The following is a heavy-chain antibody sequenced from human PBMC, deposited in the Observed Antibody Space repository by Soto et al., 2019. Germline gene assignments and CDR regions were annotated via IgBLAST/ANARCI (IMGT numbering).Heavy chain of an antibody. J-gene: IGHJ5*02. Sequence: GGSLRLSCAASGFTFSSYAMHWVRQAPGKGLEWVAVISYDGSNKYYADSVKGRFTISRDNSKNTLYLQMNSLRAEDTAVYYCARESGDGLGYCSGGSCYANADNWFDTWGQGTLVTV. CDR1: GFTFSSYA. CDR3: ARESGDGLGYCSGGSCYANADNWFDT. V-gene: IGHV3-30-3*01. D-gene: IGHD2-15*01. CDR2: ISYDGSNK.